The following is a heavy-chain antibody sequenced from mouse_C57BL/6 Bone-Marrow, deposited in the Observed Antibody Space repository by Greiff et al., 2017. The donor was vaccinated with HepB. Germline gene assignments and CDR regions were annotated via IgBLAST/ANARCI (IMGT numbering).Heavy chain of an antibody. CDR1: GFTFSSYA. Sequence: EVKLVESGGGLVKPGGSLKLSCAASGFTFSSYAMSWVRQTPEKRLEWVATISDGGSYTYYPDNVKGRFTISRDNAKNNLYLQMSHLKSEDTAMYYCARDMGRYDAPFAYWGQGTLVTVSA. D-gene: IGHD2-3*01. CDR2: ISDGGSYT. CDR3: ARDMGRYDAPFAY. J-gene: IGHJ3*01. V-gene: IGHV5-4*01.